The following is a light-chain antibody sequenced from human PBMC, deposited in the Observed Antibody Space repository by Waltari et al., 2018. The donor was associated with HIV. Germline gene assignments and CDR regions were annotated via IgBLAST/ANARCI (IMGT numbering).Light chain of an antibody. V-gene: IGKV4-1*01. CDR3: QQYYSTPLT. CDR1: RSVLYSSNNKNY. CDR2: WAS. Sequence: VMTQSPDFLSLSPGERATIPCDSLRSVLYSSNNKNYLAWYQQKPGQPPKLLIYWASTRESGVPDRFSGSGSGTDFTLTISSLQAEDVAVYYCQQYYSTPLTFGGGTKVEIK. J-gene: IGKJ4*01.